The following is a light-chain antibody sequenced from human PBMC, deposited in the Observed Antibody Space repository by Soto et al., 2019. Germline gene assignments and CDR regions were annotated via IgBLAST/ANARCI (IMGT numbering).Light chain of an antibody. CDR1: QSISSTS. Sequence: EIVLTQSPGTLSLSPGERATLSCRASQSISSTSLAWYQQKPGQAPRLLIYGASGRATGIPDRFGGSGSGTDFTLTISRLEPEDFAVYYCQQFGNSPFTFGPGTKVDIK. J-gene: IGKJ3*01. CDR3: QQFGNSPFT. CDR2: GAS. V-gene: IGKV3-20*01.